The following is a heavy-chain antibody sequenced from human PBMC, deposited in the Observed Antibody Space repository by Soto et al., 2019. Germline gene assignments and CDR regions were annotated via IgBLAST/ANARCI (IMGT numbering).Heavy chain of an antibody. CDR2: IYHSGST. CDR3: ARDPPRSLVGATGAFDI. Sequence: QVQLQESGPGLVKPSGTLSLTCAVSGGSISSSNWWSWVRQPPGKGLEWIGEIYHSGSTNYNPSLKSRVTISVDKSKNQFSLKLSSVTAADTAGYYCARDPPRSLVGATGAFDIWGQGTMVTVSS. V-gene: IGHV4-4*02. CDR1: GGSISSSNW. J-gene: IGHJ3*02. D-gene: IGHD1-26*01.